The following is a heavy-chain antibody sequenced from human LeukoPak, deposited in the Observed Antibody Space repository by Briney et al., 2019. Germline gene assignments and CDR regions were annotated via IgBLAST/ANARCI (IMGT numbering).Heavy chain of an antibody. V-gene: IGHV4-4*07. D-gene: IGHD3-3*01. Sequence: SETLSLTCTVSGGSISSYYCSWIRQPAGKGLEWIGRINSSGSTNYNPSLKTRVTMSVDTSKNQFSLKLSSVTAADTAVYYCARERGIRVYDFWTGYLDSGFDYWGQGALVTVSS. J-gene: IGHJ4*02. CDR1: GGSISSYY. CDR2: INSSGST. CDR3: ARERGIRVYDFWTGYLDSGFDY.